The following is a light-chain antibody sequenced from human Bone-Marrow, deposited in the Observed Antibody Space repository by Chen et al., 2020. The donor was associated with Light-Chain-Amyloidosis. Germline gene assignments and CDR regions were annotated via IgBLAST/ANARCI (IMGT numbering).Light chain of an antibody. Sequence: SYVLTKPSSVSVAPGQTATIDCGGNNIGSTSVHWYQQTPGQAPLLVVYDDSDRPSVIPERLSGSNSGNTATLTISRVEAGDEADYYCQVWDRSSDRPVFGGGTKLTVL. J-gene: IGLJ3*02. CDR2: DDS. V-gene: IGLV3-21*02. CDR1: NIGSTS. CDR3: QVWDRSSDRPV.